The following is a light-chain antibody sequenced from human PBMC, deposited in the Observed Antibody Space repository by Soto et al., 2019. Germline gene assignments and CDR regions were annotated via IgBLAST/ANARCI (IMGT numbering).Light chain of an antibody. Sequence: QSVLTQPPSASGSPGQSVTISCTGTSSDVGGYKYVSWYQQHPGKAPKLMIYEVSKRPSGVPDRFSGSKSGNTASLTVSGLQAEDEADYYCSSYAGINNWAVFGGGTKLTVL. CDR3: SSYAGINNWAV. J-gene: IGLJ3*02. CDR1: SSDVGGYKY. CDR2: EVS. V-gene: IGLV2-8*01.